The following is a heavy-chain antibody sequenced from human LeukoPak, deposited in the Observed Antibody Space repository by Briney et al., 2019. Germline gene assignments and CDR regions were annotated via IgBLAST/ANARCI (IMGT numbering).Heavy chain of an antibody. CDR2: ISAYNGNT. J-gene: IGHJ2*01. CDR3: ARPRGRGSGWGGWYFDL. CDR1: GYTFTSYG. V-gene: IGHV1-18*01. Sequence: ASVKVSCKASGYTFTSYGISWVRQAPGQGLEWMGWISAYNGNTNYAQTLQGRVTMTTDTSTSTAYMELSSLRSEDTAVYYCARPRGRGSGWGGWYFDLWGRGTLVTVSS. D-gene: IGHD6-19*01.